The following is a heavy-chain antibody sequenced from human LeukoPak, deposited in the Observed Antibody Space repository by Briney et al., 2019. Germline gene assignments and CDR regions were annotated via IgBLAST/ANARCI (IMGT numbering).Heavy chain of an antibody. Sequence: PGGSMRLSSAAAAFTFANNFMRWVRQAPGKGLEWVSGTSWNSGPNIYGNSVKGRFTTSRDNAKDSLCLQMNSLRVEDRAVYYCAMVRGVMFDYWGQGALVTVSS. CDR1: AFTFANNF. V-gene: IGHV3-9*01. CDR3: AMVRGVMFDY. D-gene: IGHD3-10*01. J-gene: IGHJ4*02. CDR2: TSWNSGPN.